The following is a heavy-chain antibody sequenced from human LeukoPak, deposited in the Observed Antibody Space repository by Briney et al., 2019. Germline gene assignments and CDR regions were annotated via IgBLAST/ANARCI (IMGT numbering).Heavy chain of an antibody. D-gene: IGHD3-9*01. CDR2: ISSSGSTI. V-gene: IGHV3-11*01. J-gene: IGHJ4*02. Sequence: KAGRSLRLSCAASGFTFSDYYMSWIRQAPGKGLEWVSYISSSGSTIYYADSVKGRFTISGDNAKNSLYLQMNSLRAEDTAVYYCASSPGAILTGYYSLDYWGQGTLVTVSS. CDR3: ASSPGAILTGYYSLDY. CDR1: GFTFSDYY.